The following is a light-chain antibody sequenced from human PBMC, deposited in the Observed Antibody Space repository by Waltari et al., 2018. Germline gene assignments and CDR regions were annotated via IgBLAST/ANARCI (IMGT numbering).Light chain of an antibody. V-gene: IGKV1-39*01. Sequence: DIQMTQSPSSLSASVGDRVTITCRASQSISSYLNWYQQKPGKAPKVLIYAASTLQSGVPSRFSGSGSGTDFTLTINSLQLEDFATYYCQQSYSTPWTFGQGTKVEIK. J-gene: IGKJ1*01. CDR2: AAS. CDR1: QSISSY. CDR3: QQSYSTPWT.